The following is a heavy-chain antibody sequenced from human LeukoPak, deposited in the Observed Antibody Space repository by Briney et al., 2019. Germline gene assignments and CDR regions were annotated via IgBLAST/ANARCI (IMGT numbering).Heavy chain of an antibody. J-gene: IGHJ3*02. CDR1: GGSISSYY. CDR3: ARHAGRWLADGDAFDI. D-gene: IGHD5-24*01. V-gene: IGHV4-59*08. CDR2: IYYSGST. Sequence: ASETLSLTCTVSGGSISSYYWSWIRQPPGKGLEWIGYIYYSGSTNYNPSLKSRVTISVDTSKNQFSLKLSSVTAADTAVYYCARHAGRWLADGDAFDIWGQGTMVTVSS.